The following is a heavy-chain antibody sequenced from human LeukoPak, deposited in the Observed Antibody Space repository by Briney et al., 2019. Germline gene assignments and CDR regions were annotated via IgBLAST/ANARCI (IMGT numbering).Heavy chain of an antibody. CDR1: GFTFSSYA. D-gene: IGHD6-19*01. Sequence: GGSLRLSCAASGFTFSSYAMSWVRQAPGKGLEWVSAFSGSGGSTYYADSVKGRFTISRDNSKSTLYLQMNSLRAEDTALYYCAKEVKAVAGMTPFDYWGQGTLVTVSS. CDR2: FSGSGGST. V-gene: IGHV3-23*01. CDR3: AKEVKAVAGMTPFDY. J-gene: IGHJ4*02.